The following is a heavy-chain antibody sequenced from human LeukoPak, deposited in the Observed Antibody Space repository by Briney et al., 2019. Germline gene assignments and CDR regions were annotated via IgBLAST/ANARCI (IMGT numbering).Heavy chain of an antibody. CDR3: AKARYSGYAFDAFDM. V-gene: IGHV3-23*01. D-gene: IGHD5-12*01. Sequence: GGSLRLSCTASGFTFSNSAMNWVRQAPGKGPEWVSVISGGGGSTFYADSVKGRFTISRDNSKNTLYLQMNSLRAEDTAVYYCAKARYSGYAFDAFDMWGQGTMVSVSS. J-gene: IGHJ3*02. CDR2: ISGGGGST. CDR1: GFTFSNSA.